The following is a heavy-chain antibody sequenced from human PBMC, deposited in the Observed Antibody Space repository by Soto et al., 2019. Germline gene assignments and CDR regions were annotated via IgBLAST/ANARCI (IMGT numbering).Heavy chain of an antibody. CDR3: AATGCSGGSGYSSYYYYYGMDV. V-gene: IGHV1-58*01. D-gene: IGHD2-15*01. CDR1: GFTFTSSA. CDR2: IVVGSGNT. J-gene: IGHJ6*02. Sequence: SVKVSCKASGFTFTSSAVQWVRQARGQRLEWIGWIVVGSGNTNYAQRFQERVTITRDMSTSTAYMELSSLRSEDTAVYYCAATGCSGGSGYSSYYYYYGMDVWGQGTTVPVSS.